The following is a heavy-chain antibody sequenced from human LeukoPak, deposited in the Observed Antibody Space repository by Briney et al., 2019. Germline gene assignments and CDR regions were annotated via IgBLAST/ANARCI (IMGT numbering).Heavy chain of an antibody. Sequence: SGPTLVKPTQTLTLTCTFSGFSLSTSGVGVGWIRQPPGKALEWLALIYWDDDKRYSPSLKSRLTITKDTSKNQVVLTMTNMDPVYFFKQKTAYEIRGYSGYGSPFDYWGQGTLVTVSS. CDR1: GFSLSTSGVG. CDR3: AYEIRGYSGYGSPFDY. J-gene: IGHJ4*02. V-gene: IGHV2-5*02. CDR2: IYWDDDK. D-gene: IGHD5-12*01.